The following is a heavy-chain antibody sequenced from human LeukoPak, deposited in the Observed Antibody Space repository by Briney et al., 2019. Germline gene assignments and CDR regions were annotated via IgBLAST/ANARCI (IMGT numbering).Heavy chain of an antibody. V-gene: IGHV4-39*07. CDR3: ARDNRQYQPPYYYYYMDV. D-gene: IGHD2-2*01. J-gene: IGHJ6*03. Sequence: SETLSLTCTVSGGSISSSSYYWGWIRQPPGRGLEWIGSIYYSGSTYYNPSLKSRVTISVDTSKNQFSLKLSSVTAADTAVYYCARDNRQYQPPYYYYYMDVWGKGTTVTVSS. CDR2: IYYSGST. CDR1: GGSISSSSYY.